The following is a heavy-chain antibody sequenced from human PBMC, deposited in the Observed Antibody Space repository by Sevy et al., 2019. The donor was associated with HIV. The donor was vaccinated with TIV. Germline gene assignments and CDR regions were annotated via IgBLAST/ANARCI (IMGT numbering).Heavy chain of an antibody. CDR1: GDSVSSNSAA. CDR2: TYYRSKWYN. J-gene: IGHJ6*02. V-gene: IGHV6-1*01. CDR3: ARDLSSSSSGVGYYYYGMDV. D-gene: IGHD6-6*01. Sequence: SQTLSLTCAISGDSVSSNSAAWNWIRQSPSRGLEWLGRTYYRSKWYNDYAVSVKSRITSNPDTSKNQFSLQLNSVTPEDTAVYYCARDLSSSSSGVGYYYYGMDVWGQGTTVTVSS.